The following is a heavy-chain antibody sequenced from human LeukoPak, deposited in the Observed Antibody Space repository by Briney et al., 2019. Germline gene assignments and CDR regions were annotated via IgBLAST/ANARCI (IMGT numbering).Heavy chain of an antibody. D-gene: IGHD2-2*01. CDR1: GFTFSSYA. CDR3: ATFSDRSSRYFDY. CDR2: ISGSGGST. Sequence: PGRSLRLSCAASGFTFSSYAMSWVRQAPGKGLEWVSTISGSGGSTYYADSVKGRFTISRDNSKNTLYLQMNSLRAEDTAVYYCATFSDRSSRYFDYWGQGTLVTVSS. J-gene: IGHJ4*02. V-gene: IGHV3-23*01.